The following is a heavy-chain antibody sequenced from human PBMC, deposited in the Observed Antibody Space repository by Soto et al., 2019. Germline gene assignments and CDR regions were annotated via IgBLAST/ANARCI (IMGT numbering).Heavy chain of an antibody. CDR3: AGRDSTGWYTY. CDR2: IYTPGTT. J-gene: IGHJ4*01. CDR1: GFIVSSNY. V-gene: IGHV3-66*01. D-gene: IGHD6-19*01. Sequence: EVQLVESGGGLVQPGGSLRLSCAASGFIVSSNYMAWVRQAPGKGLQWVSEIYTPGTTQYADSAKGRFTISRDTSQNTLYLQMNSLRAEESALYSCAGRDSTGWYTYWGRGTLVTVSS.